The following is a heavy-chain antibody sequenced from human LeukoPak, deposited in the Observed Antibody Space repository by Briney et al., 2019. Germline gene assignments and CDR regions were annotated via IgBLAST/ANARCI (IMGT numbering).Heavy chain of an antibody. CDR2: VDPLTRAT. J-gene: IGHJ3*02. V-gene: IGHV1-2*02. D-gene: IGHD3-22*01. Sequence: ASVKVSCKASGYTFTGYYIHWVRQAPGPGLEWVGWVDPLTRATQYAQRFQGRVTMTRDTSISTAYMELSRLRSDDTAVYYCASKWVTYYYNSSYYHYPTDVFDIWGQGTMVTVSS. CDR3: ASKWVTYYYNSSYYHYPTDVFDI. CDR1: GYTFTGYY.